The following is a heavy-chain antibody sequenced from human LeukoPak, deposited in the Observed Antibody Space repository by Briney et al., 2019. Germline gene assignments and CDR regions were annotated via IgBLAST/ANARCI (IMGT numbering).Heavy chain of an antibody. Sequence: GGSLRLSCAGSGFSFSRYWMSWVRQAPGKGLEWVSSIFPSGGEIHYADSVRGRFTISRDNSKSTLSLQMNSLRAEDTAIYYCATYRQVLLPFESWGQGTLVTVSS. CDR3: ATYRQVLLPFES. CDR2: IFPSGGEI. V-gene: IGHV3-23*01. J-gene: IGHJ4*02. CDR1: GFSFSRYW. D-gene: IGHD2-8*02.